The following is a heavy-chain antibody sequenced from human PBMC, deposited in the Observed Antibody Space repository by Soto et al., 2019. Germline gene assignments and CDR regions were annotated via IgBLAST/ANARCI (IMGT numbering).Heavy chain of an antibody. CDR1: GGSISFSY. J-gene: IGHJ6*02. Sequence: PSETLSLTCTVSGGSISFSYWSWIRQPPGKGLEWIGYIYYSGSTNYNPSLKSRVTISVDTSKNQFSLKLSSVTAADTAVYYCARGPRSRNYYGMDVWGQGTTVTVSS. CDR3: ARGPRSRNYYGMDV. V-gene: IGHV4-59*01. CDR2: IYYSGST.